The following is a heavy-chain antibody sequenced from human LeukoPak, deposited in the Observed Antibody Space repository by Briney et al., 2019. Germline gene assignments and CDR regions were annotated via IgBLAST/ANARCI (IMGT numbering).Heavy chain of an antibody. CDR2: ISGSGDHT. Sequence: GGSLRLSCAASGFTFSSYTMSWVRQAPGKGLEWVSAISGSGDHTSYGDSVKGRFTISRDNAKNTLHLQMNSRRADDTAVYYCAKSRRGLDAFDIWGQGTMVTVSS. J-gene: IGHJ3*02. V-gene: IGHV3-23*01. D-gene: IGHD3-22*01. CDR3: AKSRRGLDAFDI. CDR1: GFTFSSYT.